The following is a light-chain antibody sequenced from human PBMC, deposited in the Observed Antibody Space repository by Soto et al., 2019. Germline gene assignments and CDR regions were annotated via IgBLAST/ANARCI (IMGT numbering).Light chain of an antibody. CDR1: QSISDT. Sequence: EILFTQSPATLSVSPGGRAPPSFRASQSISDTLAGYQQKPGQAPRLLIYSASSRATGIPDRFSVSGSGTDFTLTISRLEPEDFAVYYCQQYGSSQWTFGQGTKVDIK. CDR3: QQYGSSQWT. CDR2: SAS. J-gene: IGKJ1*01. V-gene: IGKV3-20*01.